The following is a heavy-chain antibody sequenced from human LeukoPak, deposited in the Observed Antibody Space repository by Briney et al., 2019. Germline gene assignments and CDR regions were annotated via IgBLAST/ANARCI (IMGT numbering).Heavy chain of an antibody. CDR2: IFSGGTT. D-gene: IGHD4-23*01. CDR3: AKDTNTVVTLRAYFDY. CDR1: GFIVSNYY. V-gene: IGHV3-53*01. J-gene: IGHJ4*02. Sequence: TGESLRLSCAASGFIVSNYYMSWVRQPPGKGLEWVSVIFSGGTTHYANSVKGRFTISRDNSKNTLYLQLNSLRAENTAVYYCAKDTNTVVTLRAYFDYWGQGTLVTVSS.